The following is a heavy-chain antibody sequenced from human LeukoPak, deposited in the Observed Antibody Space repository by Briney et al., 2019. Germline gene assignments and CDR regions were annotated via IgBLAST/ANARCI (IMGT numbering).Heavy chain of an antibody. Sequence: SVKVSCKASGGTFSSYAISWVRQAPGQGLEWMGGIIPIFGTANYAQKFQGRVTITADESTSTAYMELSSLRSEDTAGYYCARVTTTVTTVIWFDPWGQGTLVTVSS. CDR3: ARVTTTVTTVIWFDP. CDR1: GGTFSSYA. CDR2: IIPIFGTA. J-gene: IGHJ5*02. V-gene: IGHV1-69*13. D-gene: IGHD4-17*01.